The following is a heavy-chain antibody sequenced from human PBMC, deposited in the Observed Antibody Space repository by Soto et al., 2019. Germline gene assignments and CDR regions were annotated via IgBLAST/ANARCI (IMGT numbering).Heavy chain of an antibody. CDR3: ARGLRYCSGGSCYYLSWFDP. CDR1: GGSFSGYY. CDR2: INHSGST. Sequence: QVQLQQWGAGLLKPSETLSLTCAVYGGSFSGYYWSWIRQPPGKGLEWIGEINHSGSTNYNPSLNSRVTISVDTSKNQFSLKLSSVTAADTAVYYCARGLRYCSGGSCYYLSWFDPWGQGTLVTVSS. J-gene: IGHJ5*02. D-gene: IGHD2-15*01. V-gene: IGHV4-34*01.